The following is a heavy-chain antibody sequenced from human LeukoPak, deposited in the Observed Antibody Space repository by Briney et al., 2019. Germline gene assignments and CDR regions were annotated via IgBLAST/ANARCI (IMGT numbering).Heavy chain of an antibody. D-gene: IGHD3-16*01. V-gene: IGHV4-39*07. CDR2: IYYSGST. CDR3: ARLRLGDYYHYYMDV. J-gene: IGHJ6*03. Sequence: SETLSLTCTVSGGSISSSSYYWGWIRQPPGKGLEWIGSIYYSGSTYYSPSLKSRVTISVDTSKNQFSLKLSSVTAADTAVYYCARLRLGDYYHYYMDVWGKGTTVTVSS. CDR1: GGSISSSSYY.